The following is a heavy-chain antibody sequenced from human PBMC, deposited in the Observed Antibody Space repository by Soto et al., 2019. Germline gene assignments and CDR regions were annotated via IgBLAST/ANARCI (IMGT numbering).Heavy chain of an antibody. D-gene: IGHD2-8*01. V-gene: IGHV1-69*01. J-gene: IGHJ5*02. CDR1: GATFSTTG. CDR3: TRRNGAAYAP. Sequence: QVQLVQSGAEVRKPGSSLRVSCKSSGATFSTTGISWVRQAPGQGLEWMGGIIPLFGTPKYARKFQGRVSITADESTNTVYMELNSLRPDDTAVYFCTRRNGAAYAPWGPGTVVTVSS. CDR2: IIPLFGTP.